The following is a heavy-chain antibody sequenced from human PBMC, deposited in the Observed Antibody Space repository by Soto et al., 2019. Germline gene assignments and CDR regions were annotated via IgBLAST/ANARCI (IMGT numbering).Heavy chain of an antibody. Sequence: AAVKVSCKASGYTFTSYAMHWVRQAPGQRLEWMGWINAGNGNTKYSQKFQGRVTITRDTSASTAYMELSSLRSEDTAVYYCARESRSPPICSSTSCYSPSTNYYYYMDVWGKGTTVTVSS. CDR2: INAGNGNT. CDR3: ARESRSPPICSSTSCYSPSTNYYYYMDV. CDR1: GYTFTSYA. D-gene: IGHD2-2*01. J-gene: IGHJ6*03. V-gene: IGHV1-3*01.